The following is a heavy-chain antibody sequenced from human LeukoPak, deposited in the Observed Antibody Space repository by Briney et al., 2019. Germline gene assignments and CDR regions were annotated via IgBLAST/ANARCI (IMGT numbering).Heavy chain of an antibody. CDR1: GFTFSSYG. CDR2: IWYDGSNK. V-gene: IGHV3-30*02. CDR3: AKGRRRTSPVTADSIDY. D-gene: IGHD2-21*02. Sequence: PGGSLRLSCAASGFTFSSYGMHCVRQAPGKGLEWVAVIWYDGSNKYYADSVKGRFTISRDNSKNTLYLQMNSLRAEDTAVYYCAKGRRRTSPVTADSIDYWGQGTLVTVSS. J-gene: IGHJ4*02.